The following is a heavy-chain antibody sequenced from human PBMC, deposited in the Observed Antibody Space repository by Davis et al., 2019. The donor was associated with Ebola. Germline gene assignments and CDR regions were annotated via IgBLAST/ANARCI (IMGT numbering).Heavy chain of an antibody. CDR1: GGSISSGGYS. J-gene: IGHJ6*02. Sequence: SETLSLTCTVSGGSISSGGYSWSWIRQPPGKGLEWIGYIYRSGSTYYNPSLKSRVTISVDTSKNQFSLKLSSVTAADTAVYYCARGSSSWLYYGMDVWGQGTTVTVSS. D-gene: IGHD6-13*01. V-gene: IGHV4-30-2*01. CDR2: IYRSGST. CDR3: ARGSSSWLYYGMDV.